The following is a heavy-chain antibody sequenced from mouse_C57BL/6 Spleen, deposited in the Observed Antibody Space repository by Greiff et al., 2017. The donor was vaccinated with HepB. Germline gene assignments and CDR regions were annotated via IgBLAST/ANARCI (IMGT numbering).Heavy chain of an antibody. CDR2: INYDGSST. J-gene: IGHJ4*01. CDR1: GFTFSDYY. D-gene: IGHD2-1*01. Sequence: EVKLVESEGGLVQPGSSMKLSCTASGFTFSDYYMAWVRQVPEKGLEWVANINYDGSSTYYLDSLKSRFIISRDNAKNILYLQMSSLKSEDTATYYCARLYYGNSYAMDYWGQGTSVTVSS. V-gene: IGHV5-16*01. CDR3: ARLYYGNSYAMDY.